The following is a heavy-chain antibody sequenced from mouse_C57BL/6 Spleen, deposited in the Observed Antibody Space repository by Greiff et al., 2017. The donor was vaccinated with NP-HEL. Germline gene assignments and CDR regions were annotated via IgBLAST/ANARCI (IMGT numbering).Heavy chain of an antibody. D-gene: IGHD1-1*01. Sequence: EVQVVESGEGLVKPGGSLKLSCAASGFTFSSYAMSWVRQTPEKRLEWVAYISSGGDYIYYADPVKGRFTISRDNARNTLYLQMSSLKSEETAMYYCTRGDYYGASAMDYWGQGTSVTVSS. CDR3: TRGDYYGASAMDY. CDR1: GFTFSSYA. J-gene: IGHJ4*01. CDR2: ISSGGDYI. V-gene: IGHV5-9-1*02.